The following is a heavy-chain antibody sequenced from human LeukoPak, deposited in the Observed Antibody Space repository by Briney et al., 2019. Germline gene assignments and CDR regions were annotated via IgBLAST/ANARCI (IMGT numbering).Heavy chain of an antibody. CDR1: GFTFSTYT. V-gene: IGHV3-23*01. Sequence: GGPLRLSCAASGFTFSTYTMSWVRQAPGKGLEWVSAINTGGGTSSADSVKGRFTISRDNSESTLYLQMSSLRAEDTAVYYCARGLDSVTWGPFDIWCQGTVVAVSS. CDR2: INTGGGT. D-gene: IGHD2-2*03. J-gene: IGHJ3*02. CDR3: ARGLDSVTWGPFDI.